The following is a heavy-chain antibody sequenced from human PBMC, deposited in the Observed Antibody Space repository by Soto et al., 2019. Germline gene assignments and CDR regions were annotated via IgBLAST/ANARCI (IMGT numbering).Heavy chain of an antibody. J-gene: IGHJ6*02. CDR3: ARAYCSSTSCLKPLQYYYYYYGMDV. CDR1: GFTFSSYA. CDR2: ISGSGGST. Sequence: EVQLLESGGGLVQPGGSLRLSCAASGFTFSSYAMSWVRQAPGKGLEWVSAISGSGGSTYYADSVKGRFTISRDNSKNTLYLQMNSLRAGDTAVYYCARAYCSSTSCLKPLQYYYYYYGMDVWGQGTTVTVSS. D-gene: IGHD2-2*01. V-gene: IGHV3-23*01.